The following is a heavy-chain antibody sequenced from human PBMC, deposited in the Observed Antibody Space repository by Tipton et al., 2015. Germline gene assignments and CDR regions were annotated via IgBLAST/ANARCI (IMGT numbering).Heavy chain of an antibody. CDR2: IYYSGST. Sequence: TLSLTCTVSGGSISSSLHYWGWIRQPPGKGLEWIGSIYYSGSTYYNPSLKSRVTISVDTSKNQFSLRLSCVTAADTAVYYCASQDIVLMVYGFDYWGQGTLVTVSS. J-gene: IGHJ4*02. CDR3: ASQDIVLMVYGFDY. V-gene: IGHV4-39*01. D-gene: IGHD2-8*01. CDR1: GGSISSSLHY.